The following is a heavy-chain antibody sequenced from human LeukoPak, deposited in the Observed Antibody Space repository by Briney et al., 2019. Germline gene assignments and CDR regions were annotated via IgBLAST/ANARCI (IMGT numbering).Heavy chain of an antibody. Sequence: GRSLRLSCAASGFTFDDYAMHWVRQAPGKGLEGVSGISCNSGSIGYADSVKGRFTISRDNAKNSLYLQMNSLRAEDTALYYCAKDIYGRLVRWGGSGGYWVSAFDIWGQRTIVTVSS. D-gene: IGHD3-10*01. V-gene: IGHV3-9*01. CDR2: ISCNSGSI. CDR1: GFTFDDYA. CDR3: AKDIYGRLVRWGGSGGYWVSAFDI. J-gene: IGHJ3*02.